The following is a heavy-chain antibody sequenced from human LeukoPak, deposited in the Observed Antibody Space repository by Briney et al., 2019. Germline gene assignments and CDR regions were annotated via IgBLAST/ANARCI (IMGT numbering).Heavy chain of an antibody. D-gene: IGHD3-10*01. V-gene: IGHV3-49*04. CDR2: IRSKAYGGTT. CDR3: TRVRKVLWFGELDLVDY. J-gene: IGHJ4*02. Sequence: LSLTCAVYGGSFSGYYWSWVRQAPGKGLEWVGFIRSKAYGGTTEYAASVKGRFTISRDDSKSIAYLQMNSLKTEDTAVYYCTRVRKVLWFGELDLVDYWGQGTPVTVSS. CDR1: GGSFSGYY.